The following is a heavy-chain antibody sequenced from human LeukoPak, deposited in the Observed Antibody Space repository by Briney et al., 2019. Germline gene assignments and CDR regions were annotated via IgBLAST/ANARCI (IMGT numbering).Heavy chain of an antibody. Sequence: PGGSLRLSCAASGFTFSSYGMHWVRQAPGKGLEWVAVISYDGSNKYYADSVKGRFTISRDNSKNTLYLQMNSLRAEDTAVYYCAKDSPIIAARPPLDYWGQGTLVTVSS. CDR1: GFTFSSYG. D-gene: IGHD6-6*01. CDR3: AKDSPIIAARPPLDY. V-gene: IGHV3-30*18. J-gene: IGHJ4*02. CDR2: ISYDGSNK.